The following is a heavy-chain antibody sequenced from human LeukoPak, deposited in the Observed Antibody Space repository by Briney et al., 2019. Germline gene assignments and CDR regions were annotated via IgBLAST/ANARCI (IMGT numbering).Heavy chain of an antibody. CDR1: GFTFDDYA. V-gene: IGHV3-9*01. CDR2: VTWNGGTV. J-gene: IGHJ6*02. CDR3: AKVLTAADYYYYGMDV. Sequence: GRALRLSCAASGFTFDDYAMHWGRQAPGKGLEWVSGVTWNGGTVGYADSVKGRFTISRANAKNSLYLQMNSLRGEDTALYYCAKVLTAADYYYYGMDVWGQGTTVTVSS. D-gene: IGHD6-13*01.